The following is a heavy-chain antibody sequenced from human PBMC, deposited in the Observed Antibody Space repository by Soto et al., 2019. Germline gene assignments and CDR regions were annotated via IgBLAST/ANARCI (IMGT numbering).Heavy chain of an antibody. CDR3: AKGGHYYDSSGYYFNWFDP. D-gene: IGHD3-22*01. J-gene: IGHJ5*02. V-gene: IGHV3-9*01. CDR1: GFTFDDYA. CDR2: ISWNSGSI. Sequence: EVQLVESGGGLVQPGRSLRLSCAASGFTFDDYAMHWVRQAPGKGLEWVSGISWNSGSIGYADSVKGRFTISRDNAKNSLYLQMNSLRAEDTALYYCAKGGHYYDSSGYYFNWFDPWGQGTLVTVSS.